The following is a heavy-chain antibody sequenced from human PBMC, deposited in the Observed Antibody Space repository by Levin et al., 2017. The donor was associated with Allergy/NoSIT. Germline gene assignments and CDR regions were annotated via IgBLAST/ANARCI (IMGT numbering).Heavy chain of an antibody. J-gene: IGHJ5*02. CDR3: ARSAHVTVIPAAIFAFDP. CDR1: GGSISSYY. V-gene: IGHV4-59*08. D-gene: IGHD2-2*01. CDR2: IHYPGYT. Sequence: SETLSLTCTVSGGSISSYYWSWIRQSPGKRPEWIGYIHYPGYTNYSPSLKSRVTISLDTSKNQFSLKLTSVTAADTAVYSCARSAHVTVIPAAIFAFDPWGQGILVTVSS.